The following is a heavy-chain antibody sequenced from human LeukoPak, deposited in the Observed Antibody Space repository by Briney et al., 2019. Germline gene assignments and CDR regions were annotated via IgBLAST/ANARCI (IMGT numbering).Heavy chain of an antibody. CDR3: AKGGYASCFDP. D-gene: IGHD2-15*01. CDR2: IKRDGSNT. Sequence: PGGSLRLSCAASGFTFSSYAMSWVRQAPGKGLEWVSTIKRDGSNTYYTDSVEGRFTISRDNSKNTLYLEMNTLRAEDTAVYYCAKGGYASCFDPWGQGTQVTVSS. CDR1: GFTFSSYA. V-gene: IGHV3-23*05. J-gene: IGHJ5*02.